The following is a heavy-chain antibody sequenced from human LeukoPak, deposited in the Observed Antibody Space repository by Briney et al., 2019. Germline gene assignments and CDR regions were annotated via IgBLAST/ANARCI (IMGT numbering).Heavy chain of an antibody. D-gene: IGHD3-16*01. CDR1: GGSISTYY. CDR2: IYYSGST. V-gene: IGHV4-59*01. Sequence: SETLSLTCTVSGGSISTYYWSWIRQPPGKGLEWIGYIYYSGSTNYNPSLKSRVTISVDTSKNQFSLKLSSVTAAGTAVYYCAREGGRYYYYGMDVWGQGTTVTVSS. J-gene: IGHJ6*02. CDR3: AREGGRYYYYGMDV.